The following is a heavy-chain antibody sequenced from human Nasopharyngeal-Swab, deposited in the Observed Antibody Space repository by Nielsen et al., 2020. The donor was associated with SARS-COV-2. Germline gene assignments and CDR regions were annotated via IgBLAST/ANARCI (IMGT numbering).Heavy chain of an antibody. CDR2: ISGRGGGT. D-gene: IGHD3-22*01. CDR1: GFTFSSDD. J-gene: IGHJ4*02. CDR3: AKGTWVGVVITSTTPFDY. V-gene: IGHV3-23*01. Sequence: GESLKISCAASGFTFSSDDMSWVRQAPGKGLEWVSTISGRGGGTYYADSVKGRFTVSRDNSENTLYLQMNSLRAEDTAVYYCAKGTWVGVVITSTTPFDYWGQGTLVTVSS.